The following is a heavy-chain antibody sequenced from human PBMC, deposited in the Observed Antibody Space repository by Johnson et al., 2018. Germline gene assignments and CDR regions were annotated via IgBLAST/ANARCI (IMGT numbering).Heavy chain of an antibody. CDR1: GFTFDDYA. D-gene: IGHD3-3*01. V-gene: IGHV3-9*01. Sequence: VQLQESGGGVVQPGRSLRLSCAASGFTFDDYAMHWVRQAPGKGLEWVSGISWNSGSIGYADSVKGRFTISRDNSKNTLYLQMGSLRAEDTAVYYCARDDHYDFWSGYYFTIWGQGTMVTVSS. CDR2: ISWNSGSI. CDR3: ARDDHYDFWSGYYFTI. J-gene: IGHJ3*02.